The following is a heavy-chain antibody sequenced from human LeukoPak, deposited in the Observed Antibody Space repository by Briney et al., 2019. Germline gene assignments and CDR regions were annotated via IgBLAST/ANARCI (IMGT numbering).Heavy chain of an antibody. D-gene: IGHD1-26*01. CDR3: ARLGFPGSYYADY. CDR1: GYTFNSYG. Sequence: ASVKVSCKASGYTFNSYGISWVRQAPGQGLEWMGWISGYNGNTNYAQKLQDRVTMTTDTSTTTAYMELRSLRSDDTAVYYCARLGFPGSYYADYWGQGTLVTVSS. V-gene: IGHV1-18*01. J-gene: IGHJ4*02. CDR2: ISGYNGNT.